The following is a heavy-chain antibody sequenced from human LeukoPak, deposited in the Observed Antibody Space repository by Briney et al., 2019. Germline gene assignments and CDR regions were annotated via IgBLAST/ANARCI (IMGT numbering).Heavy chain of an antibody. V-gene: IGHV1-69*13. CDR3: ARYKADYYGSGSYYGY. Sequence: SVEVSCKASGGTFSSYAISWVRQAPGQGLERMGGIIPIFGTANYAQKFQGRVTITADESTSTAYMELSSLRSEDTAVYYCARYKADYYGSGSYYGYWGQGTLVTVSS. D-gene: IGHD3-10*01. CDR1: GGTFSSYA. J-gene: IGHJ4*02. CDR2: IIPIFGTA.